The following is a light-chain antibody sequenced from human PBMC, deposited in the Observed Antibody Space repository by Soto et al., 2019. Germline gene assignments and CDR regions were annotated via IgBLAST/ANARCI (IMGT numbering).Light chain of an antibody. CDR3: QSYDSSLSGYV. J-gene: IGLJ1*01. CDR2: INT. CDR1: SSNIGAGYD. Sequence: QSVLTQPPSVSGAPGQRVTISCTGSSSNIGAGYDIHWYQQLPGTAPKLLIYINTNRPSGVPDRFSGSKSGTSASLAITGLRAEDEADYYCQSYDSSLSGYVFGTGTKLT. V-gene: IGLV1-40*01.